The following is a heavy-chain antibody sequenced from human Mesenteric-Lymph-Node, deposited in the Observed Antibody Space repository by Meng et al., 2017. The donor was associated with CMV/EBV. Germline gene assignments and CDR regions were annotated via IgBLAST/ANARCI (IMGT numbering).Heavy chain of an antibody. D-gene: IGHD5-12*01. CDR3: ARGLTTIEV. J-gene: IGHJ4*02. V-gene: IGHV3-23*01. CDR1: GFSFSTFT. Sequence: GSLKISCAASGFSFSTFTMGWVRRAPGKGLEWVSTFDVNGGGATLYTDSVKGRFTISRDNVKNSLYLQMNSLRVEDTAVYYCARGLTTIEVWGQGTLVTVSS. CDR2: FDVNGGGAT.